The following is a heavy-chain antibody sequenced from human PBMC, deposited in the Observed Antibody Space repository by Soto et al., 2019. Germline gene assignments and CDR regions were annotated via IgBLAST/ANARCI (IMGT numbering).Heavy chain of an antibody. V-gene: IGHV4-39*01. Sequence: NPSETLSLTCAVSGGSIGTSAYYWGWIRQAPGKGLEWIGSINHSENTYLSPSLKDRVTMSVDTSKNSFSLKLRSATAADTGLYYCSRRAPEGFDPWGQGTLVTVSS. CDR3: SRRAPEGFDP. CDR2: INHSENT. CDR1: GGSIGTSAYY. J-gene: IGHJ5*02.